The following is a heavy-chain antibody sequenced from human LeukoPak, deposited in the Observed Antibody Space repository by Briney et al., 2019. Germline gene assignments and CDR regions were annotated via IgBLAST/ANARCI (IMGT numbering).Heavy chain of an antibody. Sequence: SVKVSCKASGGTFSSFAISWVRQAPGQGLEWMGGIIPIFGTANYAQKFQGRVTITADESTSTAYMELSSLRSEDTAVYYCARDISGYCSGGSCYYYGMDVWGQGTTVTVSS. CDR2: IIPIFGTA. V-gene: IGHV1-69*13. CDR3: ARDISGYCSGGSCYYYGMDV. CDR1: GGTFSSFA. D-gene: IGHD2-15*01. J-gene: IGHJ6*02.